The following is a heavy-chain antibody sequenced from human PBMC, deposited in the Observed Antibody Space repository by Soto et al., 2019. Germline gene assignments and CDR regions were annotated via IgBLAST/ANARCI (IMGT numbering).Heavy chain of an antibody. J-gene: IGHJ6*02. CDR1: GFRFSSYA. CDR3: AKDYGDYNFNYGMDV. CDR2: ISYEGSNR. V-gene: IGHV3-30*18. D-gene: IGHD4-17*01. Sequence: GGSLRRSCAASGFRFSSYAMHWVRQAPGKGLEWVAVISYEGSNRFYADSVKGRFTVSRDNSKNMVYLQMNSLRGEDTAVFYCAKDYGDYNFNYGMDVWGQGTTVTVSS.